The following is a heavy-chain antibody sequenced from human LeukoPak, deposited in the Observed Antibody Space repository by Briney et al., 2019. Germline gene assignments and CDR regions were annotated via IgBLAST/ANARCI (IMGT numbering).Heavy chain of an antibody. CDR2: LNPKSGNT. Sequence: ASVKVSCKASGYTFTSYDINWVRQATGQGLEWMGWLNPKSGNTGYAQKFQGRVTMTRNTSISTAYMELSSLRSEDTAVYYCARDNDSRDPPHFDYWGQGTLVTVSS. CDR3: ARDNDSRDPPHFDY. CDR1: GYTFTSYD. D-gene: IGHD3-16*01. V-gene: IGHV1-8*01. J-gene: IGHJ4*02.